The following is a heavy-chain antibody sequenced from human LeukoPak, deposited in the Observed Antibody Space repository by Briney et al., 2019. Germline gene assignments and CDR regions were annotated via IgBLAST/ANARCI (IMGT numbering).Heavy chain of an antibody. CDR3: ARRAGAYSHPYDY. Sequence: GGSLRLSCAASGFTFSSYAMNWVRQAPGEGLEWVSSITRSSSDIYYADSVKGRFTISRDNSKNTLYLQMNSLRAEDTAVYYCARRAGAYSHPYDYWGQGTLVTVSS. CDR2: ITRSSSDI. CDR1: GFTFSSYA. J-gene: IGHJ4*02. V-gene: IGHV3-21*04. D-gene: IGHD4/OR15-4a*01.